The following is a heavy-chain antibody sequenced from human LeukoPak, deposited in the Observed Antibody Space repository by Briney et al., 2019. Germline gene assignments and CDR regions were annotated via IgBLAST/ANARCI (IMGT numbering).Heavy chain of an antibody. CDR1: GFTFSSYA. D-gene: IGHD4-23*01. J-gene: IGHJ4*02. V-gene: IGHV3-30-3*01. Sequence: PGGSLRLSCAASGFTFSSYAMHWVRQAPGKGLEWVAVISYDGSNKYYADSVKGRFTISRDNSKNTLYLQMNSLRAEDTAVYYCARDFLTTVVTCSGYWGQGTLVTVSS. CDR2: ISYDGSNK. CDR3: ARDFLTTVVTCSGY.